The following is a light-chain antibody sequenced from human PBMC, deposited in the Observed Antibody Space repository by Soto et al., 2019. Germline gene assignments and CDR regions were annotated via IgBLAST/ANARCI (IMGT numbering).Light chain of an antibody. V-gene: IGLV2-14*01. CDR1: SSDVGGYNY. Sequence: QSALTQPASVSGSPGQSITISCTGTSSDVGGYNYVSWYQQHPGKPPKLMIYDVSNRPSGVSNRFSGSKSGNTASLTISGLQADDEADYYCSSYTSSSPLVVFGGGTKLTVL. CDR2: DVS. CDR3: SSYTSSSPLVV. J-gene: IGLJ2*01.